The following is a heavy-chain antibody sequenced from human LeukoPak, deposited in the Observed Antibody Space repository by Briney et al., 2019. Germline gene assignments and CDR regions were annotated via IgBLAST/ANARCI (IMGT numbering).Heavy chain of an antibody. V-gene: IGHV4-59*01. CDR3: ARKGLVTSYYFDY. D-gene: IGHD3/OR15-3a*01. Sequence: PSETLSLTCTVSGGSISSYYWSWIRQPPGKGLEWIGYIYYSGSTNYNPSLKSRVTISVDTSKNQFSLKLSSVAAADTAVYYCARKGLVTSYYFDYWGQGTLVTVSS. CDR2: IYYSGST. CDR1: GGSISSYY. J-gene: IGHJ4*02.